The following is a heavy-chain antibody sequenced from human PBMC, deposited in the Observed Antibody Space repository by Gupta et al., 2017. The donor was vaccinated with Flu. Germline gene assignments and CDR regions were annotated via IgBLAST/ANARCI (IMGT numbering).Heavy chain of an antibody. D-gene: IGHD6-19*01. V-gene: IGHV1-2*02. CDR3: ARDKRGGSGWYVFDY. J-gene: IGHJ4*02. CDR2: PNNGDT. Sequence: PNNGDTNYGQKFQGRVTITRDTSINTVYMELRRLTSDDTTVYFCARDKRGGSGWYVFDYWGQGVVVTVSS.